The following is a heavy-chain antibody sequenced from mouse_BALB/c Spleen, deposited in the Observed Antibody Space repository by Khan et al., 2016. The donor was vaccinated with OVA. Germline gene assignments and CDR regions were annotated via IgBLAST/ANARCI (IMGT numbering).Heavy chain of an antibody. CDR1: GYTFTNYV. CDR3: ARGNWQSYYFDY. J-gene: IGHJ2*01. D-gene: IGHD4-1*01. CDR2: INPYHGGT. V-gene: IGHV1S136*01. Sequence: EVQLQESGPELVKPGASVKMSCKASGYTFTNYVLHWVKQKPGQGLEWIGYINPYHGGTKYNEKFKGKAPLASDKSSIPAYMALHRLTSEDSAVYDCARGNWQSYYFDYWGQGTTLTRSS.